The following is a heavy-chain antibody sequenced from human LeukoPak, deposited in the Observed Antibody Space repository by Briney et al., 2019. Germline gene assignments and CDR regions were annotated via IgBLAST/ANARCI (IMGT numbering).Heavy chain of an antibody. CDR1: GYTFTDYS. Sequence: GASVKVSCKASGYTFTDYSIHWVRQAPGQGLEWMGWIKPGSGATSYAQKFQGRVTLTRDTSISTGYMDLSRLTSDDTAVYYCARDSGSRGKGYWGQGPLVTVSS. CDR2: IKPGSGAT. J-gene: IGHJ4*02. CDR3: ARDSGSRGKGY. V-gene: IGHV1-2*02. D-gene: IGHD6-19*01.